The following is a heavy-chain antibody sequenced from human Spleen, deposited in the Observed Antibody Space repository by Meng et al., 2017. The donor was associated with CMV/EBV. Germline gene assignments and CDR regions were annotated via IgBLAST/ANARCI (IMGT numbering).Heavy chain of an antibody. J-gene: IGHJ4*02. V-gene: IGHV3-48*04. Sequence: GGSLRLSCAASGFIFSRYTMNWVRQAPGKGLEWVSHISSSGRTKYYADSVEGRFTISRDNARNSLDVQMNNLRAEDTAVYYCARGGYSYGSLDYWGQGTLVTVSS. D-gene: IGHD5-18*01. CDR2: ISSSGRTK. CDR3: ARGGYSYGSLDY. CDR1: GFIFSRYT.